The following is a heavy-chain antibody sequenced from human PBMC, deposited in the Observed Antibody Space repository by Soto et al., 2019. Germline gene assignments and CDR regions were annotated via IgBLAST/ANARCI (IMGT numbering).Heavy chain of an antibody. CDR2: INPNSGGT. V-gene: IGHV1-2*02. CDR1: GYTFTGYY. CDR3: ARVTPYYDFWSGYPPPFSGMDV. D-gene: IGHD3-3*01. Sequence: ASVKVSCKASGYTFTGYYMHWVRQAPGQGLEWMGWINPNSGGTNYAQKFQGRVTMTRDTSISTAYMELSRLRSDDTAVYYCARVTPYYDFWSGYPPPFSGMDVWGQGTTVTVSS. J-gene: IGHJ6*02.